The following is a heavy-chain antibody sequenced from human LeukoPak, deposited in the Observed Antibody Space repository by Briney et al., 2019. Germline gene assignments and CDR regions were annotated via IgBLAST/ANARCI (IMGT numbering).Heavy chain of an antibody. CDR2: TYHSGST. J-gene: IGHJ4*02. CDR3: ASAAVWLAFDQ. CDR1: GGSISSYY. D-gene: IGHD3-10*01. Sequence: SETLSLTCTVSGGSISSYYWSWIRQPPGKGLEWIGHTYHSGSTNYNPSLQSRVTISVDTSKNQFSLKVRSVTAADTAVYYCASAAVWLAFDQWGQGTLVTVSS. V-gene: IGHV4-59*08.